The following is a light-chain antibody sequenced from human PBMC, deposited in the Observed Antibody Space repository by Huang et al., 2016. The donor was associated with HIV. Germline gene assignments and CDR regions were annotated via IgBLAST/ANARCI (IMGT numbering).Light chain of an antibody. CDR2: GAS. Sequence: EIVLTQSPGTLSLSPGERASLSCRTSQSISSSYLAWYQQRPGQAPRLLIYGASSRATGIPDRFSGSGCGTHFTLTISRLEPEDFAVYFCKQYSTSPTFGLGTKVEIK. J-gene: IGKJ2*01. V-gene: IGKV3-20*01. CDR3: KQYSTSPT. CDR1: QSISSSY.